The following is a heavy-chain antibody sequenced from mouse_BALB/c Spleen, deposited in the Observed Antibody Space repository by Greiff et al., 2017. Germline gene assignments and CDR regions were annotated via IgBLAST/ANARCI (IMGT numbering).Heavy chain of an antibody. D-gene: IGHD1-1*01. V-gene: IGHV1-7*01. CDR3: ASGRERRYGHY. Sequence: QVQLQQSGAELAKPGASVKMSCKASGYTFTSYWMHWVKQRPGQGLEWIGYINPSTGYTEYNQKFKDKATLTADKSSSTAYMQLSSLTSEDSAVYYCASGRERRYGHYWGQGTSVTVSS. CDR2: INPSTGYT. CDR1: GYTFTSYW. J-gene: IGHJ4*01.